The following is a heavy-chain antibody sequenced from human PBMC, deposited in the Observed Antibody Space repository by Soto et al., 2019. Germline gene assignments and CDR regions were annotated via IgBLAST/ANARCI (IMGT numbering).Heavy chain of an antibody. Sequence: SGPTLVKPTQTLTLTCTFSGFSLSTSGGGVGWIRQPPGKALEWLTLIYWDNDKRYSPYLKSRLTITKETYKNQVVLTMTIMDPVDASSYYCTHIRVYYYYSMDVWGKGTMVTVSS. D-gene: IGHD6-13*01. CDR3: THIRVYYYYSMDV. V-gene: IGHV2-5*02. CDR2: IYWDNDK. J-gene: IGHJ6*03. CDR1: GFSLSTSGGG.